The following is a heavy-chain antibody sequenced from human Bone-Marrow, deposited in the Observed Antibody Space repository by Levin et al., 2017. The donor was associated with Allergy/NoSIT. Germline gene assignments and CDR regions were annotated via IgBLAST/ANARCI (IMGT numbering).Heavy chain of an antibody. CDR3: ARDMIAARPYYGMDV. CDR2: ITWNSVDV. CDR1: GFTFDDHA. J-gene: IGHJ6*02. D-gene: IGHD3-22*01. V-gene: IGHV3-9*01. Sequence: QSGGSLRLSCVVSGFTFDDHAMHWVRQGPGRGLEWVSAITWNSVDVAYADSVKGRFTISRDNAKNSLYLEMKDLRPEDTAVYYCARDMIAARPYYGMDVWGRGTAVTVFS.